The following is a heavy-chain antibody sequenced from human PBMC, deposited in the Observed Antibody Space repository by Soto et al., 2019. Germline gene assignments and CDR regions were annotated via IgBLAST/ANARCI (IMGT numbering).Heavy chain of an antibody. CDR2: IYYSGST. CDR3: AREFGSSWYRGYAFDI. J-gene: IGHJ3*02. D-gene: IGHD6-13*01. Sequence: QVQLQESGPGLVKPSQTLSLTCTVSGGSISSGGYYWSWIRQHPGKGLEWIGYIYYSGSTYYNPSLKSRVTISVDTSKNQFSLKLSSVTAADTAVYSCAREFGSSWYRGYAFDIWGQGTMVTVSS. V-gene: IGHV4-31*03. CDR1: GGSISSGGYY.